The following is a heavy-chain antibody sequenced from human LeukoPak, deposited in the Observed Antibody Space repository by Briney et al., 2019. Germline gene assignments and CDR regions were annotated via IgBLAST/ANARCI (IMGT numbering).Heavy chain of an antibody. CDR2: ISWNSGSI. V-gene: IGHV3-9*01. D-gene: IGHD3-10*01. Sequence: GGSLRLSCAASGFTFSSYAMSWVRQAPGKGLEWVSGISWNSGSIGYADSVKGRFTISRDNAKNSLYLQMNSLRAEDTALYYCAKGRLGEFGNRFDYWGQGTLVTVSS. CDR3: AKGRLGEFGNRFDY. CDR1: GFTFSSYA. J-gene: IGHJ4*02.